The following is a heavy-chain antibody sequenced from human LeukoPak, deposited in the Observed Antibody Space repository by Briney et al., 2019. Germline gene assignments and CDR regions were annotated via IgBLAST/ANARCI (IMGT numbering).Heavy chain of an antibody. J-gene: IGHJ6*03. CDR1: GFTFGDCG. V-gene: IGHV3-20*01. D-gene: IGHD3-16*01. CDR2: INWDGGSP. CDR3: ARDLARGGPYARLSYYMDV. Sequence: GGSRRLSCAASGFTFGDCGMSWVRQAPGKGLEWVSGINWDGGSPRYADSVKGRFTISRDNAKNSLYLQMNSLRAEDTALYHCARDLARGGPYARLSYYMDVWGKGTTVTVSS.